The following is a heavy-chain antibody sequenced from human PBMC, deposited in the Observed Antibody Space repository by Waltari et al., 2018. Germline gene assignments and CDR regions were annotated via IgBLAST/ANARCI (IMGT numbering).Heavy chain of an antibody. V-gene: IGHV3-23*01. CDR2: ISGSGGST. Sequence: EVQLLESGGGLVQPGGSLRLSCAAAGFPFSSYAMSWVRQAPGRGLEWVSAISGSGGSTYYADSVKGRFTISRDNSKNTLYLQMNSLRAEDTAVYYCAKDQYYYDSSGYYPSYWYFDLWGRGTLVTVSS. D-gene: IGHD3-22*01. CDR3: AKDQYYYDSSGYYPSYWYFDL. J-gene: IGHJ2*01. CDR1: GFPFSSYA.